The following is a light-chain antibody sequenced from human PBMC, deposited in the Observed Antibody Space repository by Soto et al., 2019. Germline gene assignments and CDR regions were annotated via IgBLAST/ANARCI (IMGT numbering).Light chain of an antibody. Sequence: DIQMTQSPSTLSASVGDRVTITCRASQSISYWSAWYQQQPGKAPKLLIYKASSLESGVPSRFSGSGSGTDFTLTISSLQPDNFATYYCQQYNSYSRTFGQGTKVEV. V-gene: IGKV1-5*03. J-gene: IGKJ1*01. CDR3: QQYNSYSRT. CDR2: KAS. CDR1: QSISYW.